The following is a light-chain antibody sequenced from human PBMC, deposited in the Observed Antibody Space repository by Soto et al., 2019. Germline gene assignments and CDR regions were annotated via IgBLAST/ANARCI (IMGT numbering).Light chain of an antibody. Sequence: DIVLTQSPATLSLSPGERATLSCRASQSVSSNLAWYQQKPGQAPRLLIYGASTRATGIPARFSGSGSGTDFTLTISSLEPEDFAVYYCQQYGSSSWTFGQGTKVDIK. CDR3: QQYGSSSWT. J-gene: IGKJ1*01. CDR1: QSVSSN. V-gene: IGKV3-11*01. CDR2: GAS.